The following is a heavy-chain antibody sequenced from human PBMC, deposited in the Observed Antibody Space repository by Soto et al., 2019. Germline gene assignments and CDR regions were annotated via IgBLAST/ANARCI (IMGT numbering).Heavy chain of an antibody. CDR1: GFTFSSYG. CDR2: IWYDGSNK. V-gene: IGHV3-33*01. J-gene: IGHJ4*02. CDR3: ARGSGYYGDYVGEPPYYFDY. Sequence: GESLKISCAASGFTFSSYGMHWVRQAPGKGLEWVAVIWYDGSNKYYADSVKGRFTISRDNSKNTLYLQMNSLRAEDTAVYYCARGSGYYGDYVGEPPYYFDYWGQGTLVTVSS. D-gene: IGHD4-17*01.